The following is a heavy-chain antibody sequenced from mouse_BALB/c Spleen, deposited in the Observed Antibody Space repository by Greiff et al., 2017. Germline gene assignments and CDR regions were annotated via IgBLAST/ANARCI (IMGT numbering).Heavy chain of an antibody. Sequence: DVQLVESGGGLVQPGGSLRLSCATSGFTFTDYYMSWVRQPPGKALEWLGFIRNKANGYTTEYSASVKGRFTISRDNSQSILYLQMNTLRAEDSATYYCARDYGNWYFDVWGAGTTVTVSS. D-gene: IGHD1-2*01. V-gene: IGHV7-3*02. CDR2: IRNKANGYTT. CDR3: ARDYGNWYFDV. J-gene: IGHJ1*01. CDR1: GFTFTDYY.